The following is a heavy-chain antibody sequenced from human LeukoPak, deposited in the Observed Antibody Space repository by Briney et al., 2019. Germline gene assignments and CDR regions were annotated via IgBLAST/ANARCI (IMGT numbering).Heavy chain of an antibody. CDR2: ISGSGGST. CDR3: AKYPWFGEATYYYYMDV. V-gene: IGHV3-23*01. Sequence: PGGSLRLSCAASGFTFSSYAMSWVRQAPGKGLEWVSAISGSGGSTYYADSVKGRFTISRDNSKNTLYLQMNSLRAEDTAVYYCAKYPWFGEATYYYYMDVWGKGTTVTVSS. J-gene: IGHJ6*03. D-gene: IGHD3-10*01. CDR1: GFTFSSYA.